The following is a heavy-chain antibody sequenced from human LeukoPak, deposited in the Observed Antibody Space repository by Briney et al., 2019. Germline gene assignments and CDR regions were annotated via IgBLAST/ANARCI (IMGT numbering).Heavy chain of an antibody. D-gene: IGHD3-10*01. CDR2: IYYSGST. J-gene: IGHJ5*02. Sequence: SETLSLTCTVSGGSISSSSYYWGWIRQPPGKGLEWIGSIYYSGSTYYNPSLKSRVTISVDTSKNQFSLKLSSVTAADTAVYYCARRGYYGSGSSGENNWFDPWGRGTLVTVSS. V-gene: IGHV4-39*01. CDR1: GGSISSSSYY. CDR3: ARRGYYGSGSSGENNWFDP.